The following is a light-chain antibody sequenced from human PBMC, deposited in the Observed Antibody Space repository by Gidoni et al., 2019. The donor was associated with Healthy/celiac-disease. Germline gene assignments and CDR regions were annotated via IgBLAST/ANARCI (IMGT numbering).Light chain of an antibody. CDR2: AAS. CDR3: QHLNSYPPT. CDR1: QGISSY. J-gene: IGKJ3*01. V-gene: IGKV1-9*01. Sequence: DIQLTQSPSFLSASVGDRVTITCRASQGISSYLAWYQQKPGKAPKLLIYAASTLQSGVPSRFIGSGSGTEFPLTISSLQPEDFASYYCQHLNSYPPTFGPGTKVDIK.